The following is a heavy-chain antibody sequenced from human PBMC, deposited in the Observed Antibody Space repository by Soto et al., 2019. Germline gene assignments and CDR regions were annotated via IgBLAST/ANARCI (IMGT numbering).Heavy chain of an antibody. CDR3: TRGPRPISTGTGAY. D-gene: IGHD3-10*01. CDR2: IYNDGTYS. CDR1: GFIFKMYW. Sequence: GGSLRLSCAASGFIFKMYWMHWVRQSPGKGLVWISRIYNDGTYSDYADSVRGRFTISRDNVNDTLYLQMNSLRAEDSGLYYCTRGPRPISTGTGAYWGQGTQVTVSS. V-gene: IGHV3-74*01. J-gene: IGHJ4*02.